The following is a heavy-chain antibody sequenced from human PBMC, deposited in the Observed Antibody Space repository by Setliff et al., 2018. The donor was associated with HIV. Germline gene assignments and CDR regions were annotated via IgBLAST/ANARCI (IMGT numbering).Heavy chain of an antibody. J-gene: IGHJ6*02. Sequence: SETLSLTCTVSGDSISSHYWSWIRQPPGKGLEWIGTMYSSGKVSYNSSLKTRVTISGDTSKDHFSLNMTSVTAADTAVYYCARPVSKYFYAMDVWGLGTTVTVS. V-gene: IGHV4-59*11. CDR1: GDSISSHY. CDR2: MYSSGKV. CDR3: ARPVSKYFYAMDV.